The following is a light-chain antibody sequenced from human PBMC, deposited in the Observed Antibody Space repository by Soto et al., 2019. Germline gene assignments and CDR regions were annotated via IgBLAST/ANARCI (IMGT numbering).Light chain of an antibody. CDR3: QQYNDWPWT. CDR1: QSVSID. CDR2: GAS. Sequence: EIVMTQSPATVPVSPGERVTLACMASQSVSIDLAWYQQKPGQAPRLLIYGASTRATGVPARFSGSGSGTEFSLTISSLQSEDFAVYYCQQYNDWPWTFGRGTKVDIK. J-gene: IGKJ1*01. V-gene: IGKV3-15*01.